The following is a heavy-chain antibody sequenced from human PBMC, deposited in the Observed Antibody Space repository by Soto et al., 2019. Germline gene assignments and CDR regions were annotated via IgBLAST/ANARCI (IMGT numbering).Heavy chain of an antibody. V-gene: IGHV1-3*01. CDR2: INAGNGNT. J-gene: IGHJ6*03. Sequence: ASVKVSFKASGYTFTSYAMHWVRQAPGQRLEWMGWINAGNGNTKYSQKFQGRVTITRDTSASTAYMELSSLRSEDTAVYYCARNNDFWSGYPIRYYYYYMDVWGKGTTVTVSS. D-gene: IGHD3-3*01. CDR3: ARNNDFWSGYPIRYYYYYMDV. CDR1: GYTFTSYA.